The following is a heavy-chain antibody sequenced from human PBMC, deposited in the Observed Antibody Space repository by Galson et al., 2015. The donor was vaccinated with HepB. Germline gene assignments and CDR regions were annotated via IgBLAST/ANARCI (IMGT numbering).Heavy chain of an antibody. CDR3: ARDYGSGSYFVYYYYGMDV. CDR1: GFTFSSYS. CDR2: ISSSSSTI. J-gene: IGHJ6*02. V-gene: IGHV3-48*02. Sequence: SLRLSCAASGFTFSSYSMNWVRQAPGKGLEWVSYISSSSSTIYYADSVKGRFTISRDNAKNSLYLQMNSLRDEDTAVYYCARDYGSGSYFVYYYYGMDVWGQGTTVTVSS. D-gene: IGHD3-10*01.